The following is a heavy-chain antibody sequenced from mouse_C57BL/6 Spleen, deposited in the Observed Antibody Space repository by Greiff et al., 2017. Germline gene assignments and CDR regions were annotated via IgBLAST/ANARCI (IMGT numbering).Heavy chain of an antibody. J-gene: IGHJ1*03. CDR3: AREGVTTVVADWYFDV. CDR2: INPGSGGT. CDR1: GYAFTNYL. V-gene: IGHV1-54*01. Sequence: VKLQESGAELVRPGTSVKVSCKASGYAFTNYLIEWVKQRPGQGLEWIGVINPGSGGTNYNEKFKGKATLTADKSSSTAYMQLSSLTSEDSAVYFCAREGVTTVVADWYFDVWGTGTTVTVSS. D-gene: IGHD1-1*01.